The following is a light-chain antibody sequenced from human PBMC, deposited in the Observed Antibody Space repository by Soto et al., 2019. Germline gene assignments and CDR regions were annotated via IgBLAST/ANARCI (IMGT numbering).Light chain of an antibody. CDR1: QSVSSSY. Sequence: EILLAPVPRTPSLSPGEGATLSFRASQSVSSSYLAWYHQKPGQAPRLLIYGASSRATGIPDRFSGSGYGTDFTLTISRLEPEDFAVYYCQLYSTSLFTFAQGTRLEI. V-gene: IGKV3-20*01. CDR3: QLYSTSLFT. J-gene: IGKJ5*01. CDR2: GAS.